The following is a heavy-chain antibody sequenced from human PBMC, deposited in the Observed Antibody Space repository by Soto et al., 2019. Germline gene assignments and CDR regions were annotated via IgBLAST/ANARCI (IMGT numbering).Heavy chain of an antibody. CDR1: GGSVSSGSYY. CDR2: IYYSGST. D-gene: IGHD1-26*01. J-gene: IGHJ4*02. CDR3: ARERVGAATIDY. Sequence: ASETLSLTCTASGGSVSSGSYYWSWIRQPPGKGLEWIGYIYYSGSTNYNPSLKSRVTISVDTSKNQFSLKLSSVTAADTAVYYCARERVGAATIDYWGQGTLVTVPS. V-gene: IGHV4-61*01.